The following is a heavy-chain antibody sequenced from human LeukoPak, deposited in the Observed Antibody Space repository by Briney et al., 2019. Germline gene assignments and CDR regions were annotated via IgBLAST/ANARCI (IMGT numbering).Heavy chain of an antibody. J-gene: IGHJ4*02. D-gene: IGHD6-19*01. Sequence: SETLSLTCTVSGCSIGSSHYYWGWVRQPPGKGLEWIGFLHSSGNTYYSPSLNSRVTMSVDMSNNQFSLILTSVTVADTAVYYCASKRFSSGWAYYFDYWGQGTLVTVSS. CDR2: LHSSGNT. V-gene: IGHV4-39*01. CDR3: ASKRFSSGWAYYFDY. CDR1: GCSIGSSHYY.